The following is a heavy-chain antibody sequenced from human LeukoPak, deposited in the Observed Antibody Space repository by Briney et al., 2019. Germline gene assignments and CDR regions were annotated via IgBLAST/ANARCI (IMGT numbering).Heavy chain of an antibody. CDR1: GGSISSYY. CDR2: IYYSGST. D-gene: IGHD3-9*01. Sequence: SETLSLTCTVSGGSISSYYWSWIRQPPGKGLEWIGYIYYSGSTNYNPSLKSRVTISVDTSKNQFSLKLSSVTAADTAVYYCAGDILTGYYDAFDIWGQGTMVTVSS. J-gene: IGHJ3*02. V-gene: IGHV4-59*01. CDR3: AGDILTGYYDAFDI.